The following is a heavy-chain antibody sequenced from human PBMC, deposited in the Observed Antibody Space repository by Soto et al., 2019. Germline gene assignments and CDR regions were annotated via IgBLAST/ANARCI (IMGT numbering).Heavy chain of an antibody. V-gene: IGHV4-39*01. CDR1: GDSITSSSHY. Sequence: PSETLSLTCTVSGDSITSSSHYWGWIRQPPGKGLECIANIYYDGNTYYNPSLKSRVAISLDTSKNQFSLNLRSVTAADTAVYYCGPRGAVAAPRGYWGQGTLVTVSS. CDR3: GPRGAVAAPRGY. J-gene: IGHJ4*02. D-gene: IGHD6-19*01. CDR2: IYYDGNT.